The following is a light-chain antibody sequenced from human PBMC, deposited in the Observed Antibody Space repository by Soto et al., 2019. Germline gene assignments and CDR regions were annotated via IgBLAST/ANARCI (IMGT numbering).Light chain of an antibody. Sequence: EIVMTQSPATLSVSPGERATLSCRASQTVSSNLAWYQQKPGQAPRLLLYGSSTMATGIPSRFSGSGSGTEFTLTISSLQSEDFAVYYCQQYSNWPRTFGRGTKVEIK. CDR1: QTVSSN. J-gene: IGKJ1*01. V-gene: IGKV3-15*01. CDR3: QQYSNWPRT. CDR2: GSS.